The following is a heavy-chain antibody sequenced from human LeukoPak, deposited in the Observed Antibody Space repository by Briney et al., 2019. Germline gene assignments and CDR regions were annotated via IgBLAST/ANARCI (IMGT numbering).Heavy chain of an antibody. D-gene: IGHD3-10*01. J-gene: IGHJ4*02. CDR1: GGSFSGYY. CDR2: INHSGST. V-gene: IGHV4-34*01. Sequence: PSETLSLTCAVYGGSFSGYYWSWIRQPPGKGLEWIGEINHSGSTNYNPPLKSRVTISVDTSKNQFSLKLSSVTAADTAVYYCARYKFGYYGSGSYFDYWGQGTLVTVSS. CDR3: ARYKFGYYGSGSYFDY.